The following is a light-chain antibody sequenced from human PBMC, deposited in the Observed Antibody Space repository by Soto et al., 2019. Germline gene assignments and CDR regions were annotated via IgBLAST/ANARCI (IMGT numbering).Light chain of an antibody. CDR1: SSNIGRNT. J-gene: IGLJ3*02. CDR3: AAWDDSLNGRGV. CDR2: SND. Sequence: QSVLTQPPSVSGTPGQRVTISCSGSSSNIGRNTVNWYRQFPGTAPKLLLFSNDQRPSGVPDRFSGSKSGTSASLAISGLQSEDEADYYCAAWDDSLNGRGVFGGGTQLTVL. V-gene: IGLV1-44*01.